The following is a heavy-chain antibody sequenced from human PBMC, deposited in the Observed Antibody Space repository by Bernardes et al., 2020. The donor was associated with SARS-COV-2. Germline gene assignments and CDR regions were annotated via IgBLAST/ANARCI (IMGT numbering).Heavy chain of an antibody. V-gene: IGHV3-30*18. CDR3: AKEGSSNGVFKDY. CDR1: GFTFKNFG. D-gene: IGHD2-8*01. CDR2: ISYDGINK. Sequence: GGSLRLSCAASGFTFKNFGMHWVRQAPGKGLEWVALISYDGINKFYADSVKGRFTISRDNSKNTLYLQMNSLRAEDTAVYYCAKEGSSNGVFKDYWGQGTLVTVSS. J-gene: IGHJ4*02.